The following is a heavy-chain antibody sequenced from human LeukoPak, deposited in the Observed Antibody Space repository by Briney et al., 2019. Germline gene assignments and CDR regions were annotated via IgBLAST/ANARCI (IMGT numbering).Heavy chain of an antibody. CDR3: ATVFAACSGGTCYSMGDGFDI. CDR1: GFTFSSYG. CDR2: ISYDGSKK. Sequence: GGSLRLSCAASGFTFSSYGMHWVRQAPGKGLEWVAVISYDGSKKDYADFAKGRFTISRDNSKNTPYLQMNSLRAEDTAMYYCATVFAACSGGTCYSMGDGFDIWGQGTMVTVSS. V-gene: IGHV3-30*03. D-gene: IGHD2-15*01. J-gene: IGHJ3*02.